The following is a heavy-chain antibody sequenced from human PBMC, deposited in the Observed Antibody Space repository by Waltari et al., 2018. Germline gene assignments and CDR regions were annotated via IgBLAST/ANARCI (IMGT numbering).Heavy chain of an antibody. CDR1: GYSISSGYY. J-gene: IGHJ4*02. CDR2: IYHGGSN. V-gene: IGHV4-38-2*02. Sequence: QVQLQESGPGLVKPSETLSLTCAVSGYSISSGYYWGWIRQPPGKGLEWIGSIYHGGSNYYNPSLKSRVTISVDTSKNQFSLKLSSVTAADTAVYYCARDSSGGDYWGQGTLVTVSS. CDR3: ARDSSGGDY. D-gene: IGHD6-19*01.